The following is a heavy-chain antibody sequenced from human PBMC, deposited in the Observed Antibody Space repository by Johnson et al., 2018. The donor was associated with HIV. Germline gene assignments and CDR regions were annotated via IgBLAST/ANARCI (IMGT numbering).Heavy chain of an antibody. CDR2: ISYDGSNK. CDR1: GFTFSSYG. V-gene: IGHV3-30*18. D-gene: IGHD2-21*01. CDR3: AKGGGDPDAFDI. Sequence: QVQLVESGGGVVQPGRSLRLSCAASGFTFSSYGMHWVRQAPGKGLEWVAVISYDGSNKYYADSVKGRFTISRDNSKNTLYLQMNSLRAEDPDVYYCAKGGGDPDAFDIWGQGTMVTVSS. J-gene: IGHJ3*02.